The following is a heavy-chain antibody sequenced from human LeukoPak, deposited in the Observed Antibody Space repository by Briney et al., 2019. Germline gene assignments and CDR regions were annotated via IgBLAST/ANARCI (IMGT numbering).Heavy chain of an antibody. V-gene: IGHV4-4*02. CDR3: ARCIGLVYDSSGYYNDAFDI. CDR2: IYHSGST. D-gene: IGHD3-22*01. J-gene: IGHJ3*02. Sequence: SGTLSLTCAVSGGSISSSNWWSWVRQPPGKGLEWIGEIYHSGSTNYNPSLKSRVTISVDKSKNQFSLKLSSVTAADTAVYYCARCIGLVYDSSGYYNDAFDIWGQGTMVTVSS. CDR1: GGSISSSNW.